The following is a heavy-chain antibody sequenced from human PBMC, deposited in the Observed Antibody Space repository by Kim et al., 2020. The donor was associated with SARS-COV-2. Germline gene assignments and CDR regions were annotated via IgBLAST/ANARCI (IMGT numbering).Heavy chain of an antibody. CDR3: AKGGIVVVVAATHVGEAFDI. CDR2: ISGSGGST. CDR1: GFTFSSYA. J-gene: IGHJ3*02. V-gene: IGHV3-23*01. D-gene: IGHD2-15*01. Sequence: GGSLRLSCAASGFTFSSYAMSWVRQAPGKGLEWVSAISGSGGSTYYADSVKGRFTISRDNSKNTLYLQMNSLRAEDTAVYYCAKGGIVVVVAATHVGEAFDIWGQGTMVTVSS.